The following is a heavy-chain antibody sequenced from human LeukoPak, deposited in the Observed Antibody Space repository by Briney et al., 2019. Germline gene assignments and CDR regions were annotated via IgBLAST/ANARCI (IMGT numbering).Heavy chain of an antibody. D-gene: IGHD3-10*01. CDR1: GGSISSGSYY. CDR2: IYTSGST. V-gene: IGHV4-61*02. J-gene: IGHJ5*02. CDR3: ARNPPNYGSGSDNWFDP. Sequence: PSETLSLTCTVSGGSISSGSYYGSWIRQPAGKGLEWIGRIYTSGSTNYSPSLKSRVTISVDTSKNQFSLKLSSVTAADTAVYYCARNPPNYGSGSDNWFDPWGQGTLVTVSS.